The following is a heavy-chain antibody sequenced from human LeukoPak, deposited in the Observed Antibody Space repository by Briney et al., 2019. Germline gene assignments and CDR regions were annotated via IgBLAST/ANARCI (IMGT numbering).Heavy chain of an antibody. Sequence: SQTLSLTCTVSGGSISSGSYYWSWIRQPAGKGLEWIGRIYTSGSTNYNPSLKSRVTISVDTSKNQFSLKLSSVTAADTAVYYCARVDIVVVPASNFDLWGRGTLVTVSS. CDR2: IYTSGST. J-gene: IGHJ2*01. D-gene: IGHD2-2*03. CDR1: GGSISSGSYY. CDR3: ARVDIVVVPASNFDL. V-gene: IGHV4-61*02.